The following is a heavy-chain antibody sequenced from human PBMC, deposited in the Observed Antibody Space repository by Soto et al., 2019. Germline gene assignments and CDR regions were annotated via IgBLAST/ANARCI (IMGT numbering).Heavy chain of an antibody. J-gene: IGHJ6*02. V-gene: IGHV3-30-3*01. Sequence: QVQLVESGGGVVQPGRSLRLSCAASGFTFRSYAMHWVRQAPGKGLEWVAVISYDGSKKHYADSVKGRFTISRDNSKNTLYLQTNSLRAEDTAVYYCASPVGSKYGMDVWGQGTTVTVSS. CDR1: GFTFRSYA. CDR2: ISYDGSKK. D-gene: IGHD1-26*01. CDR3: ASPVGSKYGMDV.